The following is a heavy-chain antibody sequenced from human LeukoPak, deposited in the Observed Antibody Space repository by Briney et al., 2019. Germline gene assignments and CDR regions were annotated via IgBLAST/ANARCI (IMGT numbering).Heavy chain of an antibody. V-gene: IGHV4-59*01. CDR2: IYYSGST. J-gene: IGHJ6*03. D-gene: IGHD6-13*01. CDR1: GGSISSYY. CDR3: ARGSSWPSYYYYMDV. Sequence: PSETLSLTCTVSGGSISSYYWSWIRQPPGKGLEWIGYIYYSGSTNYNPSLKSRVTISVDTSKNQFSLKLSSVTAADTAVYYCARGSSWPSYYYYMDVWGKGTTVTVSS.